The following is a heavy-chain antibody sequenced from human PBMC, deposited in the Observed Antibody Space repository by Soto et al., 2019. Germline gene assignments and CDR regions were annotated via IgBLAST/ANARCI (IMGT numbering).Heavy chain of an antibody. D-gene: IGHD2-21*02. V-gene: IGHV3-48*03. CDR2: ISVSGSMR. J-gene: IGHJ6*02. Sequence: WVRQAPGKGLEWVSYISVSGSMRFYADAVRGRFTISRDNTKKMLYLQMNSLRVEDTALYYRATAGLTETVWGQGTTATVS. CDR3: ATAGLTETV.